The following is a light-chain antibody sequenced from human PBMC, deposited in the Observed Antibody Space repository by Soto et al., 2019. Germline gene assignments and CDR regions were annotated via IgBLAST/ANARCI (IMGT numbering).Light chain of an antibody. CDR3: SSYTSSSTPYV. V-gene: IGLV2-14*01. J-gene: IGLJ1*01. Sequence: QSALTQPASVSGSPGQSITISCTGTSSDVGGYNYVSWYQQHPVKAPKLMIYDVTNRPSGVSDRFSGSKSGNTASLTISGLQAEDEADYYCSSYTSSSTPYVFGTGTKGTV. CDR1: SSDVGGYNY. CDR2: DVT.